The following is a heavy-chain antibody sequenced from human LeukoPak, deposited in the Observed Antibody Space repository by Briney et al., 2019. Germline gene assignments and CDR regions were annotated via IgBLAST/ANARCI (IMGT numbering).Heavy chain of an antibody. CDR3: ARNYYYYYMDV. CDR1: SYE. CDR2: IYYSGST. V-gene: IGHV4-39*01. Sequence: SYEMNWVRQAPGKGLEWIGSIYYSGSTYYNPSLKSRVTISVDTSKNQFSLKLSSVTAADTAVYYCARNYYYYYMDVWGKGTTVTISS. J-gene: IGHJ6*03.